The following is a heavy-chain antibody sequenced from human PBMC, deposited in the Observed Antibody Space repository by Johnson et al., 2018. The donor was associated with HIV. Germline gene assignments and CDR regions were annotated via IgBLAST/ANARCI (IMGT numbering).Heavy chain of an antibody. J-gene: IGHJ3*02. CDR2: ISYDGSNK. Sequence: VQLVESGGGVVQPGRSLRLSCAASGFTFSSYAMHWVRQAPGKGLEWVALISYDGSNKYYGDSVKGRFTISRDSYKNTLYLQMNSLRAEDTAVYYCAREVRGPRGGFDIWGQGTMVTVSS. CDR1: GFTFSSYA. V-gene: IGHV3-30*04. CDR3: AREVRGPRGGFDI. D-gene: IGHD3-10*01.